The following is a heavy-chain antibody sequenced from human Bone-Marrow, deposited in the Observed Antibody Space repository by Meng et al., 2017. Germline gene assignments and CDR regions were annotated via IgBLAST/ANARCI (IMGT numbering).Heavy chain of an antibody. V-gene: IGHV4-59*01. CDR2: IYYSGST. CDR1: GGSISSYY. J-gene: IGHJ4*02. D-gene: IGHD3-3*01. CDR3: ARVTMREVIPGVRVELIDY. Sequence: QVQLQESGPGLVKPSETLSLTCTGSGGSISSYYWSWIRQPPGKGLEWIGYIYYSGSTNYNPSLKSRVTISVDTSKNQFSLKLSSVTAADTAVYYCARVTMREVIPGVRVELIDYWGQGTLVTVSS.